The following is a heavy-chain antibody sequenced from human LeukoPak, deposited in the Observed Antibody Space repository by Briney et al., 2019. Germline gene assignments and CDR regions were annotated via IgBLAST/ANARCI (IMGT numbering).Heavy chain of an antibody. CDR2: IYHSGST. D-gene: IGHD4-11*01. CDR3: ASHSNGANYFDY. V-gene: IGHV4-30-2*01. CDR1: GGSISSGGYY. Sequence: PSETLSLTCTVSGGSISSGGYYWSWIRQPPGKGLEWIGYIYHSGSTYYNPSLKSRVTISVDRSKNQFSLKLSSVTAADTAVYYCASHSNGANYFDYWGQGTLVTVSS. J-gene: IGHJ4*02.